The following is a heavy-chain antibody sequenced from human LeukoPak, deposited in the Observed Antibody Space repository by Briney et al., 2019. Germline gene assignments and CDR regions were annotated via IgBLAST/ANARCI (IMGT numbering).Heavy chain of an antibody. J-gene: IGHJ4*02. V-gene: IGHV3-48*02. CDR3: VRDPEALDY. CDR2: ISRGRPNI. Sequence: GGSLGLSCVASGFTFSDYSMNWVRQAPGKGLEWVSYISRGRPNIHYAQSVKGRFTISRDSAKNSLYLQMNSLRDEDTAVYYCVRDPEALDYWGQGTLVTVSS. CDR1: GFTFSDYS.